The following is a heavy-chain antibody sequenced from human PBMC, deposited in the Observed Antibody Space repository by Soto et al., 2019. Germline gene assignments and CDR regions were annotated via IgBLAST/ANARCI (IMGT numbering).Heavy chain of an antibody. D-gene: IGHD5-12*01. Sequence: SETLSLTCTVSGVSISSYYWSWIRQPPGKGLEWIGYIYYSGSTNYNPSLKSRVTISVDTSKNQFSLKLSSVTAADTAVYYCARRGLDIVATISRPYYYYYMDVWGKGTTVTVSS. CDR2: IYYSGST. CDR1: GVSISSYY. V-gene: IGHV4-59*08. J-gene: IGHJ6*03. CDR3: ARRGLDIVATISRPYYYYYMDV.